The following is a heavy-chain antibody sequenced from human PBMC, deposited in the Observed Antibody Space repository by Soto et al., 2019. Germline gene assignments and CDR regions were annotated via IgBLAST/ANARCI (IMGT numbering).Heavy chain of an antibody. J-gene: IGHJ4*02. CDR2: ISGTGGST. D-gene: IGHD3-16*01. CDR3: AKDRPVGSYYGHLGF. V-gene: IGHV3-23*01. Sequence: GESLKISCAASGFTFSSYAMTWVRQAPGKGLEWVSFISGTGGSTYYAGPVKGRFTVPRDNSKNTLYLQMNSLGADDTAVYYCAKDRPVGSYYGHLGFWGQGTLVTVSS. CDR1: GFTFSSYA.